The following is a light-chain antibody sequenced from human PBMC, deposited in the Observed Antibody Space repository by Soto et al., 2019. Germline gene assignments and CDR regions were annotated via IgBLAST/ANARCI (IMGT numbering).Light chain of an antibody. Sequence: EIVLTQSPGTLPLSPRERATLSCRASQSVSSSYLAWYQQKPGQAPSLLIYGASSKATGIPDRFSGSGSGTDFTLTISRLEPEDFAVYYCHQYVSSPTFGQGTKVEVK. CDR1: QSVSSSY. CDR3: HQYVSSPT. V-gene: IGKV3-20*01. J-gene: IGKJ1*01. CDR2: GAS.